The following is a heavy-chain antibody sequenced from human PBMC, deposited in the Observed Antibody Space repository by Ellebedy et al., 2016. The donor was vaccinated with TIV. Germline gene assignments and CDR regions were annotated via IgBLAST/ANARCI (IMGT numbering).Heavy chain of an antibody. CDR3: ARESTSSSPHYFDY. J-gene: IGHJ4*02. V-gene: IGHV4-34*01. Sequence: SETLSLTCAVYGGSFSGYYWSWIRQPPGKGLEWIGEINHSGSTNYNPSLKSRVTISVDTSKNQFSLKLSSVTAADTAVYYCARESTSSSPHYFDYWGQGTLVTVSS. CDR2: INHSGST. CDR1: GGSFSGYY. D-gene: IGHD6-13*01.